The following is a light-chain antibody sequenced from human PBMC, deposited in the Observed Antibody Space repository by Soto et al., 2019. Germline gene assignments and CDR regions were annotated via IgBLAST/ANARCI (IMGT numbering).Light chain of an antibody. CDR1: QSISTW. J-gene: IGKJ5*01. CDR3: QQYNSYSLT. CDR2: KAS. V-gene: IGKV1-5*03. Sequence: DIQMTQSPSTLSASVGDRVTITCRASQSISTWLAWYQQKPGKAPNLLIYKASSLQSGVPSRFSGSGSGTEFTLTISSLQPDDFATYYCQQYNSYSLTFGQGTRLEMK.